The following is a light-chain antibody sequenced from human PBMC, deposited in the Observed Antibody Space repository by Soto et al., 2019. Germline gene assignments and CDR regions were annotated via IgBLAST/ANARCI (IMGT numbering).Light chain of an antibody. Sequence: EIVSTQSPATLSLSPGERATLSCRASQSVSSYLAWYQQKPGQAPRLLIYDASNRATGIPARFSGSGSGTDFTLTISSLEPEYFAVYYCQQRSNWPPYTFGHGTKLEIK. CDR1: QSVSSY. CDR3: QQRSNWPPYT. V-gene: IGKV3-11*01. J-gene: IGKJ2*01. CDR2: DAS.